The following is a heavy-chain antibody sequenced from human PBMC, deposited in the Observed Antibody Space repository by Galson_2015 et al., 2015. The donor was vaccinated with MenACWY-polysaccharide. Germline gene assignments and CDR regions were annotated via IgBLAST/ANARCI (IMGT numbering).Heavy chain of an antibody. D-gene: IGHD2-2*01. CDR2: IDSVGSST. Sequence: SLRLSCAASEFTFSRYWMNWVRQAPGKGLAWVSRIDSVGSSTSYADSVKGRFTISRDNAKNTLYLQMNSLRAEDTAVYYCAVHCSSTSCYSPLSRLWGQGTMVTVSS. V-gene: IGHV3-74*01. J-gene: IGHJ3*01. CDR1: EFTFSRYW. CDR3: AVHCSSTSCYSPLSRL.